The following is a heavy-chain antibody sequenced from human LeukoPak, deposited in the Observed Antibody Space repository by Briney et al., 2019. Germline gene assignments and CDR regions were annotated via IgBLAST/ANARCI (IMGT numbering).Heavy chain of an antibody. Sequence: PSETLSLTCTVSGVSISSYYWSWIRQPPGKGLEWIGYIYTSGSTNYNPSLKSRVTISVDTSKNQFSLKLSSVTAADTAVYYCARDYYDSSALGVNAFDIWGQGTMVTVSS. D-gene: IGHD3-22*01. CDR2: IYTSGST. CDR3: ARDYYDSSALGVNAFDI. CDR1: GVSISSYY. J-gene: IGHJ3*02. V-gene: IGHV4-4*09.